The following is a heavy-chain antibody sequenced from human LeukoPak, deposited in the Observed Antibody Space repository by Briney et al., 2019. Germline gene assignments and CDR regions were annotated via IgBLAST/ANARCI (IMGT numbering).Heavy chain of an antibody. D-gene: IGHD3-10*01. Sequence: GGSLGLSCAASGFTFSSYSMNWVRQAPGKGLEWVSSISSSSSYIYYADSVKGRFTISRDNAKNSLYLQMNSLRAEDTAVYYCARVGIGEFQTFFDYWGQGTLVTVSS. J-gene: IGHJ4*02. CDR2: ISSSSSYI. CDR1: GFTFSSYS. V-gene: IGHV3-21*01. CDR3: ARVGIGEFQTFFDY.